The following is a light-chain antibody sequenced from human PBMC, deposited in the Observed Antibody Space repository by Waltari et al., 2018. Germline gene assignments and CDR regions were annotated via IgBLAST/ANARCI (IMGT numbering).Light chain of an antibody. J-gene: IGKJ3*01. CDR1: QSVSSI. V-gene: IGKV3-15*01. CDR2: GAS. CDR3: QQYNNWPFT. Sequence: SGRASQSVSSILAWYQQKPGQAPRLLMYGASTRATGIPARFSGSGSGTEFTLTISSLQSEDFAVYYCQQYNNWPFTFGPGTKVDIK.